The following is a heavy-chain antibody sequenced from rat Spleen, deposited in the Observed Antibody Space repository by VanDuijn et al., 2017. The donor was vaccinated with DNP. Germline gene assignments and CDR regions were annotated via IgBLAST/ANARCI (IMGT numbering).Heavy chain of an antibody. Sequence: QVQLKESGPGLVQPSRTLSLTCTVSGFSLSNYGVSWVRQPPGKGLEWIGTLWSGGYTDYNSVLKSRLSISRDTSKSQVLLKMNSLQTEDTAMYFCARSDYLDGSYYYGYFDYWGQGVMVTVS. D-gene: IGHD1-12*02. J-gene: IGHJ2*01. CDR3: ARSDYLDGSYYYGYFDY. CDR1: GFSLSNYG. V-gene: IGHV2-16*01. CDR2: LWSGGYT.